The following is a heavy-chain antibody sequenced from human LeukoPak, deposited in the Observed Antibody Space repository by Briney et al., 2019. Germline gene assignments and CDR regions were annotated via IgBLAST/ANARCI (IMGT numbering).Heavy chain of an antibody. J-gene: IGHJ5*02. V-gene: IGHV1-69*02. Sequence: GASVKVSCKASGYTFTGYYMHWVRQAPGQGLEWMGRIIPILGIANYAQKFQGRVTITADKSTSTAYMELSSLRSEDTAVYYCARSGCSSTGCYLHNWFDPWGQGTLVTVSS. CDR2: IIPILGIA. D-gene: IGHD2-2*01. CDR1: GYTFTGYY. CDR3: ARSGCSSTGCYLHNWFDP.